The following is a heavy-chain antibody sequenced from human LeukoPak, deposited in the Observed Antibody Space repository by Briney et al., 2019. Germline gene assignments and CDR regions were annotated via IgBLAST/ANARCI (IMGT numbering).Heavy chain of an antibody. CDR1: GYTFTNYY. Sequence: ASVKVSCKASGYTFTNYYLHWVRQAPGQGLEWMGWISAYNGNTNYAQKLQGRVTMTTDTSTSTAYMELRSLRSDDTAVYYCARDRGSSWENWFDPWGQGTLVTVSS. D-gene: IGHD6-13*01. J-gene: IGHJ5*02. V-gene: IGHV1-18*04. CDR2: ISAYNGNT. CDR3: ARDRGSSWENWFDP.